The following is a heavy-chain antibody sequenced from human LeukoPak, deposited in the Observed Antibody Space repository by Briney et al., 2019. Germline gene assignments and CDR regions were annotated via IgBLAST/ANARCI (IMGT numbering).Heavy chain of an antibody. CDR3: SRRFDC. CDR1: GFTFSDYS. J-gene: IGHJ4*02. V-gene: IGHV3-48*02. CDR2: IDGSGYTI. Sequence: GESLRLSCAASGFTFSDYSMNWVRQAPGKGLEWVSYIDGSGYTIYYADSVKGRFTISRDNAKNSLDLQMNSLRDEDTAVYYCSRRFDCWGQGTLVTVSS.